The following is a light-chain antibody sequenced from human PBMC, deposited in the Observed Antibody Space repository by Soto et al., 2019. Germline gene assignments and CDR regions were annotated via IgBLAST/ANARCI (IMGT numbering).Light chain of an antibody. CDR2: EVS. CDR3: SSYAGSNRV. CDR1: SSDVGGYNY. J-gene: IGLJ1*01. V-gene: IGLV2-8*01. Sequence: LAQPPSASGSPGQSVTISCTGTSSDVGGYNYVSWYQQLPGKAPKLMIYEVSKRPSGVPDRFSGSKSGNTASLTVSGLQADDEADYYCSSYAGSNRVFGTGTKVTVL.